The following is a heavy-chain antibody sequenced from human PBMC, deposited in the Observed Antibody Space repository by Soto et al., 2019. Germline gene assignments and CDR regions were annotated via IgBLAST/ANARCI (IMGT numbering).Heavy chain of an antibody. D-gene: IGHD6-13*01. V-gene: IGHV4-34*01. CDR3: ARVSAAGIGPYYYYYYGMDV. CDR1: GGSFSGYY. Sequence: SETLSLTCAVYGGSFSGYYWSWIRQPPGKGLEWIGEINHSGSTNYNPSLKSRVTISVDTSKNQFSLKLSSVTAADTAVYYCARVSAAGIGPYYYYYYGMDVWGQGITVTVSS. J-gene: IGHJ6*02. CDR2: INHSGST.